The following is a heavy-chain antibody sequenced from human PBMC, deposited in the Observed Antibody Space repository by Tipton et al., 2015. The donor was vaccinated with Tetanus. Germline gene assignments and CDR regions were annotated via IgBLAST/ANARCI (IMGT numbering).Heavy chain of an antibody. CDR3: ARGAIFGVLTYRAFDI. Sequence: TLSLTCSVSGGSISGSSHYWGWIRQSPGEGLEWIGYIHYSGYTYYNPSLKSRVTISVDTSKNQFSLQLSSVTAADTAVYYCARGAIFGVLTYRAFDIWGQGTMVTVSS. J-gene: IGHJ3*02. D-gene: IGHD3-3*01. CDR1: GGSISGSSHY. CDR2: IHYSGYT. V-gene: IGHV4-30-4*08.